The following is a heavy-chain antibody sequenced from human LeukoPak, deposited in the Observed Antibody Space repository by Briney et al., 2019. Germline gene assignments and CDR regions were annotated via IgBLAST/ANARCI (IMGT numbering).Heavy chain of an antibody. CDR1: GGSMSGYY. CDR3: ARHDDYPGFGRGFDP. J-gene: IGHJ5*02. D-gene: IGHD3-16*01. Sequence: PSETLSLTCTVAGGSMSGYYWSWIRQPPGKGLEWIGYMFYSGTTRYNPSLISRVTLSADTSRNHFSLKLNSVTAADTAVYYCARHDDYPGFGRGFDPWGQGFLVTVSS. V-gene: IGHV4-59*08. CDR2: MFYSGTT.